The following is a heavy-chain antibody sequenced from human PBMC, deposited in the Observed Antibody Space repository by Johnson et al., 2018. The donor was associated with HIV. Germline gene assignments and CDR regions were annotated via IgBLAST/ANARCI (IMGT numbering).Heavy chain of an antibody. D-gene: IGHD5-24*01. CDR2: ISSGGDT. CDR3: ARACRDGYTCDAFDI. V-gene: IGHV3-66*01. J-gene: IGHJ3*02. Sequence: VQLVESGGGLVQPGRSLRLSCAASGFTFDDYAMHWVRQVPGKGLEWVSVISSGGDTYYADSVRGRFTISRDNSKNTLYLQMNSLRAEDTAVYYCARACRDGYTCDAFDIWGQGTMVTVSS. CDR1: GFTFDDYA.